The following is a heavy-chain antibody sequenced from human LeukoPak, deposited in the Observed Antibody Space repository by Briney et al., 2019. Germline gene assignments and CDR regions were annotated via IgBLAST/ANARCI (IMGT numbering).Heavy chain of an antibody. CDR2: ISGSGGST. D-gene: IGHD3-16*02. J-gene: IGHJ4*02. V-gene: IGHV3-23*01. CDR3: AKESVWGSYRPTSN. CDR1: GFTFRNYA. Sequence: PGGSLRLSCAASGFTFRNYAMSWVRQAPGKGLEWVSGISGSGGSTYHADSVKGRFTISRDNSKNTLYLQMNSLRAEDTAVYYCAKESVWGSYRPTSNWGQGTLVTVSS.